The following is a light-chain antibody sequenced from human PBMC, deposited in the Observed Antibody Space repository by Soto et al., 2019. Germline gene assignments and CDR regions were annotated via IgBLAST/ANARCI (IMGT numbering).Light chain of an antibody. V-gene: IGKV3-20*01. J-gene: IGKJ2*01. CDR3: QQYVTSLYT. CDR1: QRVSSSY. CDR2: GAS. Sequence: EIVLTQSPGTLSLSPGERATLSCRASQRVSSSYFAWFQQKPGQAPRLLIYGASSRATGTPDRFSGSGSGIDFTLTITRLEPEDSAVYFCQQYVTSLYTFGQGTKLEIK.